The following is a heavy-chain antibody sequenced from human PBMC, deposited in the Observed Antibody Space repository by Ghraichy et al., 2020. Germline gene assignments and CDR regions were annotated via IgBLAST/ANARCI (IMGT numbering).Heavy chain of an antibody. J-gene: IGHJ2*01. CDR2: IYYSGST. D-gene: IGHD3-16*01. CDR1: GGSISSYY. CDR3: AISGGAMDRYWYFDL. V-gene: IGHV4-59*01. Sequence: SETLSLTCTVSGGSISSYYWSWIRQPPGKGLEWIGYIYYSGSTNYNPSLKSRVTISVDTSKNQFSLKLSSVTAADTAVYYCAISGGAMDRYWYFDLWGRGTLVTVSS.